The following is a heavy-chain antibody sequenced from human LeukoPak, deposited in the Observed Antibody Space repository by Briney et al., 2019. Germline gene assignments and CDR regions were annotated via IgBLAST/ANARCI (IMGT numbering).Heavy chain of an antibody. Sequence: GGSLRLSCAASGFTVRDNYMSWVRQAPGKGLEWVSSISRSATTIYYADSVKGRFTISRDNAKNSLYLQMNSLRAEDTAVYFCARVGALSSSWLLYWGQGTLVTVSS. V-gene: IGHV3-11*04. CDR3: ARVGALSSSWLLY. CDR1: GFTVRDNY. J-gene: IGHJ4*02. CDR2: ISRSATTI. D-gene: IGHD6-13*01.